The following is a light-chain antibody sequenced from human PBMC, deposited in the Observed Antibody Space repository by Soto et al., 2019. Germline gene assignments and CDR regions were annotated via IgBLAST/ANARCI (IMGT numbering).Light chain of an antibody. CDR3: QWSDNSPPIFT. Sequence: EIVLTQSPGTLSLSPGERATLSCRASQSVSSSFLAWYQQRPGQAPRPLIYGASSRATAIPDRFSGSGSGTDFTLTISRLEPEDVAVYYCQWSDNSPPIFTFGPGTKVDIK. V-gene: IGKV3-20*01. CDR2: GAS. CDR1: QSVSSSF. J-gene: IGKJ3*01.